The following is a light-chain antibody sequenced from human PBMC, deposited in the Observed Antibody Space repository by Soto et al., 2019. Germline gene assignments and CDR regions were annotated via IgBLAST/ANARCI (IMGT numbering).Light chain of an antibody. CDR1: QAIGVY. CDR3: QKYNRAPLT. J-gene: IGKJ4*01. CDR2: AAS. V-gene: IGKV1-27*01. Sequence: DIPMTQSPSSLSASLGDRVTITCRASQAIGVYLAWFQQKPGNVPKLLIYAASTLQSGVPSRFSGSGSATDFTLTISSLQPEDVATYYCQKYNRAPLTFGGGTKVEIK.